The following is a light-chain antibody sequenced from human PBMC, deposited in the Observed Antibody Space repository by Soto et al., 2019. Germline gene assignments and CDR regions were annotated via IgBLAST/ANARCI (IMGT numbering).Light chain of an antibody. CDR2: DAC. CDR1: QSVSYY. Sequence: EVVWTQSPAALTLSPGELATLSCRAIQSVSYYLAWYQQKPGQAPRLLIYDACNRATGIPARFSGSGSGTDFTLTIIDVEPEDFAVYYCHKRQIWPRTFGQGTKVDIK. J-gene: IGKJ1*01. V-gene: IGKV3-11*01. CDR3: HKRQIWPRT.